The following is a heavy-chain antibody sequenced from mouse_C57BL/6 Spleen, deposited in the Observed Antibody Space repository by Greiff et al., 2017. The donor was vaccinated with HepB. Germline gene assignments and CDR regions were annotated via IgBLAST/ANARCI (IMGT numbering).Heavy chain of an antibody. Sequence: EVQLVESGGGLVKPGGSLKLSCAASGFTFSSYAMSWVRQTPEKRLEWVATISDGGSYTYYPDNVKGRFTISRDNAKNNLYMQMSHLKSEDTAMYYCARVGDYYGISYDAMDYSGQGTSVTVSS. CDR3: ARVGDYYGISYDAMDY. CDR2: ISDGGSYT. V-gene: IGHV5-4*01. J-gene: IGHJ4*01. CDR1: GFTFSSYA. D-gene: IGHD1-1*01.